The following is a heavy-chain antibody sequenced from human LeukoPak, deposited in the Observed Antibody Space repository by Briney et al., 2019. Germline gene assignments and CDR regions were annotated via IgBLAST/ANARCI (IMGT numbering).Heavy chain of an antibody. V-gene: IGHV3-7*03. Sequence: QPGGSLRLSCAASRFTFSTYWMSWVRQAPGKGLEWVANIKQDGSEKYYVDSVKGRFTISRDNAKNSLYLQMNSLRAEDTALYYCAKDISDILTGLDYWGQGTLVTVSS. CDR1: RFTFSTYW. CDR3: AKDISDILTGLDY. J-gene: IGHJ4*02. D-gene: IGHD3-9*01. CDR2: IKQDGSEK.